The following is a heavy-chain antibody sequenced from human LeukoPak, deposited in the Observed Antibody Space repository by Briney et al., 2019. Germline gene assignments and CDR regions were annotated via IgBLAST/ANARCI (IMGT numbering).Heavy chain of an antibody. V-gene: IGHV3-23*01. D-gene: IGHD5-18*01. CDR1: GFTFSSYA. CDR3: AKGEVIAMVGEY. J-gene: IGHJ4*02. Sequence: GGSLRLSCAASGFTFSSYAVSWVRQAPGKGLEWVSAISGSGGSTYYADSVKGRFTISRDNSKNTLYLQMNSLRAEDTAVYYCAKGEVIAMVGEYWGQGTLVTVSS. CDR2: ISGSGGST.